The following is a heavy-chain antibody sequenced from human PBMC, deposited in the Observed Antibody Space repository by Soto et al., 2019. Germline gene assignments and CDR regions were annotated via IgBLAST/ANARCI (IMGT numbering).Heavy chain of an antibody. Sequence: QVQLVQSGAEVKKPGSSVKVSCTDAGGTFSTYSMFWVRQAPGQGLEWMGRIIPMLGIRNYAQRFQDRVTITADKTTATANMELSSLRSEDTALYYCTIGSWSGEVFAIWGQGKMVNVSS. V-gene: IGHV1-69*02. CDR2: IIPMLGIR. J-gene: IGHJ3*02. D-gene: IGHD2-21*01. CDR3: TIGSWSGEVFAI. CDR1: GGTFSTYS.